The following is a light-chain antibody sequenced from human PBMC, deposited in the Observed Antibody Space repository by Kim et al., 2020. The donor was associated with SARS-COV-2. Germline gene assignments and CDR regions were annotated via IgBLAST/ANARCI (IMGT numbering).Light chain of an antibody. CDR3: RQYNNWPLT. CDR1: ERVNAN. J-gene: IGKJ4*01. CDR2: GAF. V-gene: IGKV3-15*01. Sequence: VAPGDRDTRTCSTSERVNANLAWYQQKPGHTPRLLIYGAFTRANGFPARFSGGGSGTEFTITISSLQSEDFAVYYSRQYNNWPLTFGGGNKVDIK.